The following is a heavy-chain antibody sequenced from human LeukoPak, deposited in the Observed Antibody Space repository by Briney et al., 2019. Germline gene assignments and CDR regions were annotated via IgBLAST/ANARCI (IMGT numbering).Heavy chain of an antibody. V-gene: IGHV4-61*05. Sequence: SETLSLTCTVSGGSISSNDYYWSWIRQPPGKGLEWIGYIFSSGYTKYNPSLESRVTISVDTSKNQFSLKLSSVTAADTAVYYCARRSGGGYYFDYWGQGTLVTVSS. CDR1: GGSISSNDYY. CDR2: IFSSGYT. CDR3: ARRSGGGYYFDY. J-gene: IGHJ4*02. D-gene: IGHD3-10*01.